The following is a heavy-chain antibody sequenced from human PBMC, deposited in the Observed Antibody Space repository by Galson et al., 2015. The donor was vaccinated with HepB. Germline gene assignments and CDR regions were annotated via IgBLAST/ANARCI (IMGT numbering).Heavy chain of an antibody. V-gene: IGHV3-33*08. CDR2: IWYDGSNK. J-gene: IGHJ3*02. Sequence: SLRLSCAASGFTFRNYAMSWVRQAPGKGLEWVAVIWYDGSNKNYADSVKGRFSIFRDNSKNTLYLQMNSLRAEDTAVYYCARERINIADEGSALDIWGQGTMVTVSS. D-gene: IGHD6-13*01. CDR3: ARERINIADEGSALDI. CDR1: GFTFRNYA.